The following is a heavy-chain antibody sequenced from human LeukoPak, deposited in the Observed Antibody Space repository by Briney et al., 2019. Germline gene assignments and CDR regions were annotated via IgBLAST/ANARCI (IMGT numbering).Heavy chain of an antibody. J-gene: IGHJ4*02. CDR2: ISSSSSYT. Sequence: GGSLRLSCEASGFTFSGYYMSWIRHAPGKGLEWVSYISSSSSYTNYADSVKGRFTISRDNAKNSLYLQMNSLRAEDTAVYYCARVPRVGDYVDYWGQGTLVTVSS. CDR3: ARVPRVGDYVDY. V-gene: IGHV3-11*05. D-gene: IGHD2-15*01. CDR1: GFTFSGYY.